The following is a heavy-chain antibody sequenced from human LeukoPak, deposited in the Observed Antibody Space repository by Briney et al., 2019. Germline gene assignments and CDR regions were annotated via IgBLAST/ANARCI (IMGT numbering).Heavy chain of an antibody. V-gene: IGHV3-23*01. Sequence: GGSPRLSCAASGFTFSSYAMSWVRQAPGKGLEWVSAISGSGGSTYYADSVKGRFTISRDNSKNTLYLQMNSLRAEDTAVYCCAKDESISSGWPPSFDYWGQGTLVTVSS. CDR3: AKDESISSGWPPSFDY. J-gene: IGHJ4*02. D-gene: IGHD6-19*01. CDR1: GFTFSSYA. CDR2: ISGSGGST.